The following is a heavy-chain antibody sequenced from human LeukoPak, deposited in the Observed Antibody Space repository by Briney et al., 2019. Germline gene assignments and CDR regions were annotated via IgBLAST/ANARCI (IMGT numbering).Heavy chain of an antibody. CDR2: ISWNSGSI. D-gene: IGHD2-2*02. J-gene: IGHJ4*02. CDR3: AKDYGTDCSSTSCYIDY. V-gene: IGHV3-9*01. Sequence: PGGSLRLSCAASGFTFDDYAMHWVRQAPGKGLEWVSGISWNSGSIGYADSVKGRFTISRDNAKNSLYLQMNSPRAEDTALYYCAKDYGTDCSSTSCYIDYWGQGTLVTVSS. CDR1: GFTFDDYA.